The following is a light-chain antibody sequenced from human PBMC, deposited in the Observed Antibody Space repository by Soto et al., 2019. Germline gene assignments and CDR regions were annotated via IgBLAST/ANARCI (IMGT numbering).Light chain of an antibody. V-gene: IGKV3-11*01. Sequence: EIVCTPAPGTLSLSPGARATRSCRASPSVSSNLAWYQQKPGQAPRLLIYGASTRATGIPDRFIGGGSGTEFTLTISSLEAEDFAVYYCQQRSDWPPWTFGQGTRVDIK. CDR2: GAS. CDR3: QQRSDWPPWT. J-gene: IGKJ1*01. CDR1: PSVSSN.